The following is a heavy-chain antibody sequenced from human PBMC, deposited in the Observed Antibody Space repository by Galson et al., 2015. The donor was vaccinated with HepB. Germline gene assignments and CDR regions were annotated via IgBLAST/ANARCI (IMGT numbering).Heavy chain of an antibody. CDR2: IRYDGSNK. CDR1: GFTFSSYG. CDR3: AKAQVPFYAGEGFIGY. D-gene: IGHD3-16*01. J-gene: IGHJ4*02. V-gene: IGHV3-30*02. Sequence: SLRLSCAASGFTFSSYGMHWVRQAPGKGLEWVAFIRYDGSNKYYADSVKGRFTISRDNSKNTLYLQMNSLRAEDTAVYYCAKAQVPFYAGEGFIGYWGQGTLVTVSS.